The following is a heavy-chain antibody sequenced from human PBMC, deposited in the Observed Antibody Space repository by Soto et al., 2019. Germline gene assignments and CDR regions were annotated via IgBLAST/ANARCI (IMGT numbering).Heavy chain of an antibody. CDR2: MNPNSGET. CDR1: GYTFTDYD. J-gene: IGHJ5*02. D-gene: IGHD2-15*01. Sequence: QEQLVQSGAEVKKPGASVKVSCKTSGYTFTDYDINWVRQATGQGLEWIGWMNPNSGETGYAQKFQVRVTMTRSASLSTAYLELSSLRSEVTAVYYCARVAVAARPRWYNWFDPWGQGTLVTVSS. V-gene: IGHV1-8*01. CDR3: ARVAVAARPRWYNWFDP.